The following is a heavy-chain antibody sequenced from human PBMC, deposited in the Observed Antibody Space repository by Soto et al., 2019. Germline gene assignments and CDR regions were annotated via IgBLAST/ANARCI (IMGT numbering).Heavy chain of an antibody. CDR3: ARHFAPSSECFYAAFDV. V-gene: IGHV3-7*05. CDR2: INQDGIQI. J-gene: IGHJ3*01. CDR1: GFTFSRFW. D-gene: IGHD2-2*01. Sequence: EVQLVESGGGLVQPGGSLRLSCAASGFTFSRFWMTWVRQAPGKGLEWVANINQDGIQIHYGDSVEGRFTLSRDNAKNSLYLQLTRLRSEDTAMYYCARHFAPSSECFYAAFDVWGQGTVVTVSS.